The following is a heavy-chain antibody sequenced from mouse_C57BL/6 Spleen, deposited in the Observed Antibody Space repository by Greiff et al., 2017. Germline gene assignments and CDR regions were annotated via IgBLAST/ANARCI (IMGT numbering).Heavy chain of an antibody. CDR3: AREEYSNHPFAY. CDR1: GYTFTSYW. V-gene: IGHV1-61*01. D-gene: IGHD2-5*01. J-gene: IGHJ3*01. CDR2: IYPSDSET. Sequence: VQLQQSGAELVRPGSSVKLSCKASGYTFTSYWMDWVKQRPGQGLEWIGNIYPSDSETHYNQKFKDKSTLTVDKSSSTAYMQLSSLTSEDSAVCYSAREEYSNHPFAYWGQGTLVTVSA.